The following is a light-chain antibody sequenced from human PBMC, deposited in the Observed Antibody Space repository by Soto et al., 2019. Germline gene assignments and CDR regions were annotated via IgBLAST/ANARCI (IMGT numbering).Light chain of an antibody. V-gene: IGKV1-33*01. CDR1: QDISNY. J-gene: IGKJ5*01. Sequence: DIPMTQSPSSLSASVGDRVTITCQARQDISNYLNWYQQKPGKAPKLLIYDASNLETGVPSRFSGSGSGTDFTFTISSLQPEDIATYYCLQYDNLPITFGKGTRLEIK. CDR2: DAS. CDR3: LQYDNLPIT.